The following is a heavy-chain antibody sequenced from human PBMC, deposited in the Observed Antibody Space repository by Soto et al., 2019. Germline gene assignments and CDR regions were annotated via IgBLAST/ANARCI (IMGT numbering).Heavy chain of an antibody. D-gene: IGHD1-26*01. Sequence: GGSLRLSCAASGFTVSSGYMGWVRQAPGKGLEWVSSIYSGGNTYYADSVRGRFTISTDNSKDTLYLQMNSLRVDDTAMYYCARHVGFYWYFDLWGRGTLVTAPQ. J-gene: IGHJ2*01. CDR2: IYSGGNT. CDR3: ARHVGFYWYFDL. CDR1: GFTVSSGY. V-gene: IGHV3-66*04.